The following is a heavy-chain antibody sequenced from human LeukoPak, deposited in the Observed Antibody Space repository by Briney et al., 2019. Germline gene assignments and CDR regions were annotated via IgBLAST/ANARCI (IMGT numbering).Heavy chain of an antibody. CDR1: GGSFSGYY. D-gene: IGHD2-21*02. Sequence: SETLSRTGAVYGGSFSGYYWSWIRQPPGKGLEWIGEINHSGSTNYNPSLKSRVTISVDTSKNQFSLKLSSVTAADTAVYYCARGGVTPYFDYWGQGTLVTVSS. CDR3: ARGGVTPYFDY. J-gene: IGHJ4*02. CDR2: INHSGST. V-gene: IGHV4-34*01.